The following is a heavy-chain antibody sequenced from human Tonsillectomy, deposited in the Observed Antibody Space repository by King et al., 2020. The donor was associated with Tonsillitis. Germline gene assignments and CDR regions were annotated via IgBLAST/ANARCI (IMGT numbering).Heavy chain of an antibody. Sequence: QLVQSGAEVKKPGSSVKVSCKASGATFSTYTISWVRQAPGQGLEWMGRIIPILAIANYAQKFHGRVTITADKSTSTAYMELSSLRSDDTAVYSCAREDYDNGPVFDYWGQGTLVTVSS. CDR1: GATFSTYT. V-gene: IGHV1-69*04. J-gene: IGHJ4*02. CDR2: IIPILAIA. CDR3: AREDYDNGPVFDY. D-gene: IGHD3-22*01.